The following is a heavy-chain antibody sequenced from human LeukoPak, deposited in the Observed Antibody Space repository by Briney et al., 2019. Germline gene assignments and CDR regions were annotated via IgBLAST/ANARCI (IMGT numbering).Heavy chain of an antibody. Sequence: GWSLRRFCSASGFPFSSYPMHLVRQAAGKRSGYVSAISTYGVSPYYADFVNGRFTISRDNSNNTLYLQMSSLRAEDTAVYYFVKDRARGYCSGGSCYGGPWFDPWGQGTLVTVSS. CDR3: VKDRARGYCSGGSCYGGPWFDP. V-gene: IGHV3-64D*06. D-gene: IGHD2-15*01. CDR1: GFPFSSYP. CDR2: ISTYGVSP. J-gene: IGHJ5*02.